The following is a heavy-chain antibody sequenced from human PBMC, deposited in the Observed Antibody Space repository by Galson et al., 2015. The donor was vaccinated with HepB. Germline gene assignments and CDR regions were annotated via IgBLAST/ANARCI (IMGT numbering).Heavy chain of an antibody. Sequence: SLRLSCAASGFSVSDNFMNWVRQAPGKGLEWVSIIYRDSSDGSTFYADSVKGRFTISRDNAKNSLYLQMNSLRAEDTAVYYCAREHLSITLFGADQHWYFGLWGRGTLVTVSS. J-gene: IGHJ2*01. CDR2: IYRDSSDGST. CDR3: AREHLSITLFGADQHWYFGL. D-gene: IGHD3-3*01. V-gene: IGHV3-53*01. CDR1: GFSVSDNF.